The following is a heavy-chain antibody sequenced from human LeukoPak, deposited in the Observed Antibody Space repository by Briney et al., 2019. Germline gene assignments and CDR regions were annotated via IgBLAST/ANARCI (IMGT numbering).Heavy chain of an antibody. CDR1: GFTFTMFH. CDR3: VRADWRFGELLSAPGLHFDH. V-gene: IGHV3-21*06. CDR2: ISSSNSYI. J-gene: IGHJ4*02. D-gene: IGHD3-10*01. Sequence: PGGSLRLSCAASGFTFTMFHMNWVRQAPGKGLEWVSSISSSNSYIHYADSVKGRFTISRDNAKSSLYLQMNSLRAEDTAVYYCVRADWRFGELLSAPGLHFDHWGQGTLVTVSS.